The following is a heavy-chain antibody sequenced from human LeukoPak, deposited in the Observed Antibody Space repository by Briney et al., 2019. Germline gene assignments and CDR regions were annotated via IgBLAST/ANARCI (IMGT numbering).Heavy chain of an antibody. J-gene: IGHJ6*02. CDR1: GFTFSSYA. V-gene: IGHV3-30-3*01. Sequence: PGSSLRPSCAASGFTFSSYAMHGVRQPPGKGLGGVAVISFDGSNKYYADSVKGRFTISRDNSKNTLYLQMNSLRAEDTAVYYCAREVSRDGMDVWGQGTTVTVSS. CDR2: ISFDGSNK. CDR3: AREVSRDGMDV.